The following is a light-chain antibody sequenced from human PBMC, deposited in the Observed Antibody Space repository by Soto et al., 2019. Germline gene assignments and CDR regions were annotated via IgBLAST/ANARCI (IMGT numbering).Light chain of an antibody. V-gene: IGKV4-1*01. CDR2: WAS. CDR3: QQYYSTPPYT. J-gene: IGKJ2*01. Sequence: DIVMTQSPDSLAVSLGERATINCKSSQSVLYSSNNKNYLAWYQQKPGQPPKLLIYWASTRESGVPDRFSGSGSGTDFTLTISSLQAEDVAVYYCQQYYSTPPYTFGQGTKLENK. CDR1: QSVLYSSNNKNY.